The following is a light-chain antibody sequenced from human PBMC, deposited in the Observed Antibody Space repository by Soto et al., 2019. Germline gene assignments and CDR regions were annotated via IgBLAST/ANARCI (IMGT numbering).Light chain of an antibody. V-gene: IGKV3-15*01. CDR3: QQVSDWPQGT. CDR1: QSVSSF. CDR2: GAS. Sequence: EIVMTQSPVTLSVSPGERATLSCRASQSVSSFLAWYQQKPGQAPRLLIYGASTRATGIPARFSGSGSGTEFTLTISRLQSEDIAVYYCQQVSDWPQGTFGQGTKVEIK. J-gene: IGKJ1*01.